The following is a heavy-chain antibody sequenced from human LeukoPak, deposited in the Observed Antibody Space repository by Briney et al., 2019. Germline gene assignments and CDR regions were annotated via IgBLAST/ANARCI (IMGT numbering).Heavy chain of an antibody. CDR2: IRYDGSNK. V-gene: IGHV3-30*02. CDR3: ASASSGWLVAFDI. Sequence: GGSLRLSCAASGFTFSSYGMHWVRQAPGKGLEWVAFIRYDGSNKYYADSVKGRFTISRDNSKNTLYLQMNSLRAEDTAVYYCASASSGWLVAFDIWGQGTMVTVSS. J-gene: IGHJ3*02. CDR1: GFTFSSYG. D-gene: IGHD6-19*01.